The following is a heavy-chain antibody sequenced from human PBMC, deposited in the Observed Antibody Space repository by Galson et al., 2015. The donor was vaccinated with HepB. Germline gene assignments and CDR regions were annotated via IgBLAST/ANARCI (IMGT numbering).Heavy chain of an antibody. D-gene: IGHD2-15*01. V-gene: IGHV3-21*01. Sequence: SLRLSCAASGFTFSSYSMNWVRQAPGKGLEGVSSISSSSSYIYYADSVKGRFTISRDNAKNSLYLQMNSLRAEDTAVYYCARLLGYCSGGSCYYHGYGNFADYWGQGTLVTVSS. J-gene: IGHJ4*02. CDR2: ISSSSSYI. CDR1: GFTFSSYS. CDR3: ARLLGYCSGGSCYYHGYGNFADY.